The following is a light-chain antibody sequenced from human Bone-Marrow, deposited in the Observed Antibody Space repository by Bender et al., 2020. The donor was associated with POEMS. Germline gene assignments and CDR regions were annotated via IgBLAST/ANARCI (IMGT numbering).Light chain of an antibody. CDR1: SSNIGGNA. CDR3: SAWDGILNGWV. V-gene: IGLV1-44*01. J-gene: IGLJ3*02. Sequence: QPVLTQPPSASGTPGQRVTISCSGSSSNIGGNAVNWWQQRPGTVPTPLIYGSEQRPSGAPARFSGSKAGTSASLAISGLQAEDEADYFCSAWDGILNGWVFGGGTGLTV. CDR2: GSE.